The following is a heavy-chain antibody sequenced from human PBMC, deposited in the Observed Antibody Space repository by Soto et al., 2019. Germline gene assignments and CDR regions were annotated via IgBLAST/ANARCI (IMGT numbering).Heavy chain of an antibody. CDR1: RGSLSGYY. Sequence: SETLSLTCSLYRGSLSGYYWSWIRQPPGKGLEWIGEISPSGTTNYSPSRKSRVSISVDTSKNQFSLNLTSLTAADTAVYYCARAPKVSGSAQTRPDFWGQGSLVTVSS. CDR3: ARAPKVSGSAQTRPDF. CDR2: ISPSGTT. J-gene: IGHJ4*02. V-gene: IGHV4-34*01. D-gene: IGHD6-6*01.